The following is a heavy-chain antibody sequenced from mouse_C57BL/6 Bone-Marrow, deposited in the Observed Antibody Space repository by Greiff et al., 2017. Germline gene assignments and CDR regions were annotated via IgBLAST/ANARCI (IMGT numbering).Heavy chain of an antibody. Sequence: VKLVESGPGLVHPSQSLSITCTVSGFSLTSYGVHWVRQSPGKGLEWLGVIWSGGSADYNAAFISRQSISKDNSKRHVFFKMNCLQADYTAIYYCARRLFAYWGQGTLVTVSA. J-gene: IGHJ3*01. V-gene: IGHV2-2*01. CDR3: ARRLFAY. CDR2: IWSGGSA. CDR1: GFSLTSYG. D-gene: IGHD3-2*02.